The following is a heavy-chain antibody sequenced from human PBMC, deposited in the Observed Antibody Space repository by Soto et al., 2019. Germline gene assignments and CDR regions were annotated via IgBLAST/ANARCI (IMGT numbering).Heavy chain of an antibody. Sequence: SETLSLTCDVSGVSITSHYWNWIRQSPGKGLEWIGSTNYRGSATYNPSLKSRVTISLDTSKDQFSLTLTAVTAADAAVYYCARDLRSRGWFDPWGPGTLVTVSS. J-gene: IGHJ5*02. CDR3: ARDLRSRGWFDP. V-gene: IGHV4-59*11. CDR1: GVSITSHY. CDR2: TNYRGSA.